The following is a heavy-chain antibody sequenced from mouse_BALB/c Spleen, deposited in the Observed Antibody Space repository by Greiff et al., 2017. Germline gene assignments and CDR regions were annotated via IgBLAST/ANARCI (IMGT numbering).Heavy chain of an antibody. J-gene: IGHJ2*01. CDR2: IDPENGNT. Sequence: EVKLQESGAELVRPGALVKLSCKASGFNIKDYYMHWVKQRPEQGLEWIGWIDPENGNTIYDPKFQGKASITADTSSNTAYLQLSSLTSEDTAVYYCARLITGKDYWGQGTTRTVSS. D-gene: IGHD4-1*01. V-gene: IGHV14-1*02. CDR1: GFNIKDYY. CDR3: ARLITGKDY.